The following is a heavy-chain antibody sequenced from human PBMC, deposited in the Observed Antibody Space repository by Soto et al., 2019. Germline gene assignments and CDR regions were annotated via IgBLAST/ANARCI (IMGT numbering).Heavy chain of an antibody. D-gene: IGHD3-22*01. V-gene: IGHV3-48*02. CDR2: ISSSSSTI. CDR3: ARSGDSYDSSGYYY. CDR1: GFTFSSYS. J-gene: IGHJ4*02. Sequence: EVQLVESGGGLVQPGGSLRLSCAASGFTFSSYSMNWVRQAPGKGLEWVSYISSSSSTIYYADSVKGRFTISRDNAKNSLYLERNSLRDEDTAVYYGARSGDSYDSSGYYYWCQGTLVTVSS.